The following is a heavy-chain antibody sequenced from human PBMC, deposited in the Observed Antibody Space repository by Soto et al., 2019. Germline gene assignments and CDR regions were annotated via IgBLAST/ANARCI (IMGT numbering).Heavy chain of an antibody. CDR2: IYYSGST. Sequence: SETLSLTCTVSGGSISSSSYYWGWIRQPPGKGLEWIGSIYYSGSTYYNPSLKSRVTISVDTSKNQFSLKLSSVTAADTAVYYCANGAMAQGYWGQGTLVTVSS. D-gene: IGHD3-10*01. CDR3: ANGAMAQGY. J-gene: IGHJ4*02. V-gene: IGHV4-39*01. CDR1: GGSISSSSYY.